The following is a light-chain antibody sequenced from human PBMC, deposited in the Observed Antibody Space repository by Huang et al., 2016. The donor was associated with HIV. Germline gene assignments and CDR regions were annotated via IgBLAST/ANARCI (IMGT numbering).Light chain of an antibody. CDR2: GAS. V-gene: IGKV3-15*01. Sequence: EIIMTQSPATLSLSPGEGVSLSCRANQSVSTNLAWYLHRPGQSPRILIFGASTRASGVTGRFSGSGSGTQFNLTVSSLQSEDFAVYYCKQYHNWPYTFGQGTKLEI. CDR1: QSVSTN. J-gene: IGKJ2*01. CDR3: KQYHNWPYT.